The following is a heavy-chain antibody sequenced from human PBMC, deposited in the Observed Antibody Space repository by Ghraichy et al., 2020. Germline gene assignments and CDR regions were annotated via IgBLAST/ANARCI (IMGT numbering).Heavy chain of an antibody. J-gene: IGHJ4*02. V-gene: IGHV3-7*01. CDR3: ARDLGSGWYFDY. CDR2: IKKDGSEK. Sequence: SCAAAGFTFSSYWMSWVRQAPGKGLEWVANIKKDGSEKYYVDSVKGRFTISRDNAKNSLYLQMNSLRAEDTAVYYCARDLGSGWYFDYWGQGTLVTVSS. D-gene: IGHD6-19*01. CDR1: GFTFSSYW.